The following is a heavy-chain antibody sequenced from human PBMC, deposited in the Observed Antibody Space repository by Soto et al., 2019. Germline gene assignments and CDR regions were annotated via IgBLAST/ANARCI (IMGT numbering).Heavy chain of an antibody. J-gene: IGHJ6*02. V-gene: IGHV4-30-2*01. CDR1: GGSISSGGYS. CDR3: ARAGRAIFGVVRYGMDV. CDR2: IYHSGST. D-gene: IGHD3-3*01. Sequence: TLSLTCAVSGGSISSGGYSWSWIRQPPGKGLEWIGYIYHSGSTYYNPSLKSRVTISVDRSKNQFSLKLSSVTAADTAVYYCARAGRAIFGVVRYGMDVWGQGTTVTVSS.